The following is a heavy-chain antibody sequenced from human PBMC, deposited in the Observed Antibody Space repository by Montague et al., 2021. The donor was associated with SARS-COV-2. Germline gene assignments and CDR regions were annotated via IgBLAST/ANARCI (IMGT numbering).Heavy chain of an antibody. D-gene: IGHD3-16*01. CDR1: GFSLSTSGMC. J-gene: IGHJ4*02. CDR2: IDWDDDK. Sequence: PSLFPPTQTLTLTCTFSGFSLSTSGMCVSWIRQPPGKALEWLALIDWDDDKYYSTSLKTRLTISKDTSKNQVVLTMTNMDPVDTATYYCATTIYDYVWGTRVEFDYWGQGTLVTVSS. CDR3: ATTIYDYVWGTRVEFDY. V-gene: IGHV2-70*01.